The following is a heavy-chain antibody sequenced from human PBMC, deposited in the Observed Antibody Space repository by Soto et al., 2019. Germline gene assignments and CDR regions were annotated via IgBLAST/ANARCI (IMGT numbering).Heavy chain of an antibody. CDR2: IYHSGST. J-gene: IGHJ4*02. CDR1: GGSISSGGYS. V-gene: IGHV4-30-2*01. Sequence: QLQLQESGSGLVKPSQTLSLTCAVSGGSISSGGYSWSWIRQPPGKGLEWIGYIYHSGSTYYNPSLKSRFTISVDRYKNKSSLKLSSVTAADTAVYYCPTVPDYWCKGTLVSVSS. CDR3: PTVPDY.